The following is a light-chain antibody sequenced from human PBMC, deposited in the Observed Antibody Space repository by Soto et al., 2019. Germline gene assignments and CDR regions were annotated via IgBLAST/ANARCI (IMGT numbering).Light chain of an antibody. CDR2: GAS. CDR3: QTYGRATTIS. J-gene: IGKJ5*01. Sequence: LPQYPGTLSLSPGERATLSCRASPGVSSSYLAWYQQKPGQARRLLIYGASSRATGIPVRFSGSGSGTDFTLTISSLEPEDFAVYYCQTYGRATTISFGQVTRLEI. CDR1: PGVSSSY. V-gene: IGKV3-20*01.